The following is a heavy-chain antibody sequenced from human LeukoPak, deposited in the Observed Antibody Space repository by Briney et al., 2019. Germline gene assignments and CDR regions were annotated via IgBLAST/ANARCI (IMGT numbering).Heavy chain of an antibody. CDR2: INGNNGNT. CDR1: VYSFASYG. CDR3: ARTLRFLEWLSGGDY. J-gene: IGHJ4*02. V-gene: IGHV1-18*01. Sequence: ASVKVSCKASVYSFASYGISWVRQAPGQGLEWMGWINGNNGNTNYAQNLQGRVTMTTDTSTSTAYVELRSLRSDDTAVYYCARTLRFLEWLSGGDYWGQGTLVTVSS. D-gene: IGHD3-3*01.